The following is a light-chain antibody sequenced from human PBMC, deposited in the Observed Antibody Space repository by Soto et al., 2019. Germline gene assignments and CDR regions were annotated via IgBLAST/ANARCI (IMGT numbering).Light chain of an antibody. CDR3: SSYTSSSTVV. V-gene: IGLV2-14*01. Sequence: ALTQPASVSGSPGQSITISCTGTSSDVGGYNYFSWYQQHPGKAPKLMIYDGSTRPSGVSNRFSGSKSGNTASLTISGLQAEDEADYYCSSYTSSSTVVFGGGTKLTV. CDR1: SSDVGGYNY. J-gene: IGLJ2*01. CDR2: DGS.